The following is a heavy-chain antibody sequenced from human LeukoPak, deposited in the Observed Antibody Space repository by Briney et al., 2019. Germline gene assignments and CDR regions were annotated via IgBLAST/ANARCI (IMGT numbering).Heavy chain of an antibody. D-gene: IGHD6-25*01. CDR3: AARYSSGWYYYYYGMDV. V-gene: IGHV3-23*01. Sequence: GGSLRLSCAASGFTFSGYAMSRVRQAPGEGLEWVSAISGSGGSTNYADSVKGRFTISRDNSRNTLYLQMKSLRAETTAVSYSAARYSSGWYYYYYGMDVWGQGTTVTVSS. CDR1: GFTFSGYA. J-gene: IGHJ6*02. CDR2: ISGSGGST.